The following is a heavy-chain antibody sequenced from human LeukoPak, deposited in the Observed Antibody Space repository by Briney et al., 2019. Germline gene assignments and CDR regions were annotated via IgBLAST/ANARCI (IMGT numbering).Heavy chain of an antibody. CDR2: IYTSGST. J-gene: IGHJ6*03. V-gene: IGHV4-4*07. D-gene: IGHD3-9*01. CDR3: ARVGYDIVYYYYYMDV. CDR1: GGSISSYY. Sequence: KPSETLSLTCTVSGGSISSYYWGWIRQPAGKGLEWIGRIYTSGSTNYNPSLKSRVTMSVDTSKNQFSLKLSSVTAADTAVYYCARVGYDIVYYYYYMDVWGKGTTVTVSS.